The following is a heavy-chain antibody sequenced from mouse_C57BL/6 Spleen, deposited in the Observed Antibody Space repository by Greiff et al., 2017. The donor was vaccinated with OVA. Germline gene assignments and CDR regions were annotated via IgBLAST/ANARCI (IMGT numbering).Heavy chain of an antibody. D-gene: IGHD2-3*01. CDR3: ASIHDGYFAMDY. Sequence: QVHVKQPGAELVRPGSSVTLSCTASGYSFTSSWLDWVKQRPGQGLEWLGNISPSDRATHYNQKVKDKATLTVDKSSSTAYMQRSSLTSEDAAVEYCASIHDGYFAMDYWGQGTSVTVSA. J-gene: IGHJ4*01. CDR2: ISPSDRAT. V-gene: IGHV1-61*01. CDR1: GYSFTSSW.